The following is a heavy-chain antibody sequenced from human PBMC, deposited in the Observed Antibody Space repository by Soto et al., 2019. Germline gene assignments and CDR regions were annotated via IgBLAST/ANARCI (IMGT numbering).Heavy chain of an antibody. D-gene: IGHD6-25*01. CDR1: GFTFSSYA. CDR2: IKSKTNGETT. J-gene: IGHJ3*02. V-gene: IGHV3-15*01. CDR3: VSEVSGAFHI. Sequence: EVQLLESGGGLVQPGGSLRLSCAASGFTFSSYAMSWVRQAPGKGPEWVGLIKSKTNGETTDYTAPVKGRFTISRDDSKDTLYLQMNSLKVEDTALYYCVSEVSGAFHIWGQGTMVTVSS.